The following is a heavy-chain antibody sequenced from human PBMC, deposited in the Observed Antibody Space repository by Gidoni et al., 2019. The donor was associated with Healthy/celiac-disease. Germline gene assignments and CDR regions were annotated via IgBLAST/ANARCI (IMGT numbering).Heavy chain of an antibody. Sequence: QVQLVESGGGVVQPGRSLRLSCAASGFPFSSYAMHWVRQAPGKGLGWVAVISYDGSNKYYADSVKGRFTISRDNSKNTLYLQMNSLRAEDTAVYYCARGTQWLAYGGFDYWGQGTLVTVSS. D-gene: IGHD6-19*01. J-gene: IGHJ4*02. CDR3: ARGTQWLAYGGFDY. CDR2: ISYDGSNK. V-gene: IGHV3-30-3*01. CDR1: GFPFSSYA.